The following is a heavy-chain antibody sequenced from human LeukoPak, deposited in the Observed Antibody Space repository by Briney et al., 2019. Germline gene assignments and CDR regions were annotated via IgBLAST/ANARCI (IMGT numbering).Heavy chain of an antibody. D-gene: IGHD3-10*01. Sequence: GESLKISCKGSAYSFTSYWIGWVRQMPGKGLEWIGIIYPGDSDTRYSPSFQGQVTISADKSISTAFLQWSSLQASDTAMYYCARSSAMTYNGPRDYWGQGTLVTVSS. J-gene: IGHJ4*02. CDR2: IYPGDSDT. CDR1: AYSFTSYW. V-gene: IGHV5-51*01. CDR3: ARSSAMTYNGPRDY.